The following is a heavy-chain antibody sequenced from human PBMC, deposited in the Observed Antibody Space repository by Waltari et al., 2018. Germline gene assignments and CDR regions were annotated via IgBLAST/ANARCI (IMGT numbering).Heavy chain of an antibody. Sequence: EMQLVESGGGLVQPGGSLRLSCAASGPTFRSYWMHWVRQAPGKGLVGVSRIKSDGGGTTYADSVRGRFTTSRDNAKNTLFLQMNSLRGEDTAVYYCVSHRLGGLGMDVWGQGTTVIVSS. CDR1: GPTFRSYW. CDR2: IKSDGGGT. CDR3: VSHRLGGLGMDV. V-gene: IGHV3-74*01. J-gene: IGHJ6*02. D-gene: IGHD3-9*01.